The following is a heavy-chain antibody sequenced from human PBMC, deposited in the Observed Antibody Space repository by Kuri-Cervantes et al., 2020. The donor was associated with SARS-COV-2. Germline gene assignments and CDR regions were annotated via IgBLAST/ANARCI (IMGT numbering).Heavy chain of an antibody. CDR3: AKDQDYYDSSGQFDY. D-gene: IGHD3-22*01. V-gene: IGHV3-23*03. CDR1: GFTFSSYA. J-gene: IGHJ4*02. Sequence: LTCAAFGFTFSSYAMSWVRQAPGKGLECVSVIYSGGSSTYYADSVKGRFTISRDNSKNTLYLQMNSLRAEDTAVYYCAKDQDYYDSSGQFDYWGQGTLVTVSS. CDR2: IYSGGSST.